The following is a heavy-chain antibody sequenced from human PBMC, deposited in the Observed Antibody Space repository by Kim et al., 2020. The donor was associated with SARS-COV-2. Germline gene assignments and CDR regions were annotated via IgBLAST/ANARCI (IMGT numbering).Heavy chain of an antibody. V-gene: IGHV4-59*08. Sequence: SETLSLTCIVSGGSISPYYWSWIRQAPGKGLEWIAYIYYSGSTNYNPSLKSRVTMSIDTSKNQFSLRLTSVTAADTAVYYCVRRHSTRAGYFGMDVWGQGTTVTVSS. CDR3: VRRHSTRAGYFGMDV. D-gene: IGHD2-15*01. CDR2: IYYSGST. CDR1: GGSISPYY. J-gene: IGHJ6*02.